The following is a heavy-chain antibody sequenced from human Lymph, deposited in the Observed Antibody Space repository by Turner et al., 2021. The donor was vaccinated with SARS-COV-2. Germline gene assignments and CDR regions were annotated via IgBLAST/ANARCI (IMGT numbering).Heavy chain of an antibody. CDR1: GFTFSIYA. J-gene: IGHJ4*02. D-gene: IGHD3-22*01. V-gene: IGHV3-23*01. CDR3: AKNEMAMIVVVITLFDY. CDR2: ISGSGGST. Sequence: EVQLLEAGGGLVQPGGSLRLSCAASGFTFSIYAMSWVRQDPGKGLEWVAVISGSGGSTYYADSVKGRFTISRDNSKNTLYLQMNSLRAEDTAVYYCAKNEMAMIVVVITLFDYWGQGTLVTVSS.